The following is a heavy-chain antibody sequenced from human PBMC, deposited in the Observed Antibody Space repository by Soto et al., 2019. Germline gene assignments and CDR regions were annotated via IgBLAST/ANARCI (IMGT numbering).Heavy chain of an antibody. J-gene: IGHJ4*02. V-gene: IGHV3-23*01. D-gene: IGHD3-9*01. CDR3: AGGTSYYRLDY. Sequence: EVQLLESGGGLVQPGGSLRLSCTASGFTFSDYALSWVRQAPGKGLEWTSVMSGSGGSTYYADPVKGRFTISRDNSKNTPYLQMNSLRAEDTAVYYCAGGTSYYRLDYWGQGALVIVSS. CDR1: GFTFSDYA. CDR2: MSGSGGST.